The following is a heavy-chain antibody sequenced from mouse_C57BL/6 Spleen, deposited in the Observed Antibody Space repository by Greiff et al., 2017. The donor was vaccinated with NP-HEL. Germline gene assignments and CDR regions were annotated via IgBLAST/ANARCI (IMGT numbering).Heavy chain of an antibody. CDR2: ISSGSSTI. V-gene: IGHV5-17*01. CDR1: GFTFSDYG. D-gene: IGHD2-1*01. CDR3: ARPDGNYAWLDAMEY. Sequence: EVHLVESGGGLVKPGGSLKLSCAASGFTFSDYGMHWVRQAPEEGLEWVAYISSGSSTIYYADTVKGRFTISRDNAKNTLFLQMTSLRAEDTAMYYCARPDGNYAWLDAMEYWGQGTSVTVSS. J-gene: IGHJ4*01.